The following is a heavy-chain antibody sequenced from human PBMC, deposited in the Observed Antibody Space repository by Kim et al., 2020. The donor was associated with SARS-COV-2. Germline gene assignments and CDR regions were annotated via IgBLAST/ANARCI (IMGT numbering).Heavy chain of an antibody. D-gene: IGHD5-18*01. CDR2: INTNPWTP. V-gene: IGHV7-4-1*02. Sequence: NWVRPAPGQGLGWMGWINTNPWTPTYAQGFPGRFVFSLDTSVRTAYLQISSLKAEDTAVYYCARLAPLASAPGIQLWEDYYYGMDVWGQGTKVTV. J-gene: IGHJ6*02. CDR3: ARLAPLASAPGIQLWEDYYYGMDV.